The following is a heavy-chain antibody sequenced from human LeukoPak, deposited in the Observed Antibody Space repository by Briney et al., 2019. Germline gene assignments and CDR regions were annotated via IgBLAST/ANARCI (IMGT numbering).Heavy chain of an antibody. CDR1: GGSVSSGSYY. Sequence: SETLSLTCTVSGGSVSSGSYYWSWIRQPPGKGLEWIGYIYYSGSTNYNPSLKSRVTISVDTSKNQFSLKLSSVTAADTAVYYCARAARTYYGSGSFPGWFDPWGQGTLVTVSS. D-gene: IGHD3-10*01. V-gene: IGHV4-61*01. J-gene: IGHJ5*02. CDR3: ARAARTYYGSGSFPGWFDP. CDR2: IYYSGST.